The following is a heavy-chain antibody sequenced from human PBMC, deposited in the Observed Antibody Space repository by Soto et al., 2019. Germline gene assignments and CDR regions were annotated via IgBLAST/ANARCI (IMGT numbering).Heavy chain of an antibody. CDR3: ARSWGGYFDS. D-gene: IGHD3-16*01. CDR2: IYYSEST. Sequence: QVQLQESGPGLVKPSQTLSLTCTVSGGSISSGGYYWSWIRLHPGKGLEGIGYIYYSESTHYNPSIQSRVTISLDTSKYRFSLKLSSVTAAETAVYSCARSWGGYFDSWGQGTMVTVSS. CDR1: GGSISSGGYY. V-gene: IGHV4-31*03. J-gene: IGHJ4*02.